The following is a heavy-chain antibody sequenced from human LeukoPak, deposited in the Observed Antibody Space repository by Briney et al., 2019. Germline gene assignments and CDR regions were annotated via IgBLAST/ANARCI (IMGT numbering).Heavy chain of an antibody. J-gene: IGHJ4*02. CDR2: IRYDGSNK. V-gene: IGHV3-30*02. D-gene: IGHD3-10*01. Sequence: PGGSLRLSCAASGFTFSSYGMHWVRQAPGKGLEWVAFIRYDGSNKYCADSVKGRFTMSRDNSKNTLHLQMNSLRLEDTAMYYCAKDLQFGELSVDYWGQGTLVTVSS. CDR1: GFTFSSYG. CDR3: AKDLQFGELSVDY.